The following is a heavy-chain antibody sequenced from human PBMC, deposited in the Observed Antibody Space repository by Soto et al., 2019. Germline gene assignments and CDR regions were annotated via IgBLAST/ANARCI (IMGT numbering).Heavy chain of an antibody. Sequence: PGLSLRLSCIAAGFTFRSYDMRWVRHAPGKGMGWVAVIRNDGTVKNYGDSVNVRFTISRDNSKNTLFLEMSSLRVEDTALDSCASKTIDDFDYWDQGALVTVSS. V-gene: IGHV3-33*01. CDR3: ASKTIDDFDY. CDR2: IRNDGTVK. D-gene: IGHD3-3*01. CDR1: GFTFRSYD. J-gene: IGHJ4*02.